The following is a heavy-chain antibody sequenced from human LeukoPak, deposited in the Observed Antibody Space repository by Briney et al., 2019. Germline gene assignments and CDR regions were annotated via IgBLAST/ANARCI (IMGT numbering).Heavy chain of an antibody. CDR1: GYTFTNYE. D-gene: IGHD3-22*01. Sequence: ASVKVSCKASGYTFTNYEINWVRQATGQGLEWMGWMNPNSGNTGYAQKFQGRVTMTRNTSISTAYMELSRLRSDDTAVYYCASRYDSSGYYLGFDPWGQGTLVTVSS. J-gene: IGHJ5*02. V-gene: IGHV1-8*02. CDR3: ASRYDSSGYYLGFDP. CDR2: MNPNSGNT.